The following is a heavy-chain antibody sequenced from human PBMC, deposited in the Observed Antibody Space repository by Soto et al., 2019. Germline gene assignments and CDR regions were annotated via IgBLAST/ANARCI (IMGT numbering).Heavy chain of an antibody. V-gene: IGHV3-48*02. Sequence: EVQLVESGGGLAQPGGSLRLSCAASGFTFSTYSMNWVRQAPGKGLEWISYISYTSTTIYYADSVRGRFTISRDKAKNSLFVQMNSLRDEDTAVYYCARDNGLAGSFDPWGQGTLVTVSS. CDR2: ISYTSTTI. CDR3: ARDNGLAGSFDP. D-gene: IGHD2-21*01. CDR1: GFTFSTYS. J-gene: IGHJ5*02.